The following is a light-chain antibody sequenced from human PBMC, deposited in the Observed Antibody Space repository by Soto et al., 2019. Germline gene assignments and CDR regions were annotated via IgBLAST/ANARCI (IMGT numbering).Light chain of an antibody. Sequence: EIVLTQSPGTLSWSPGERATLSSRASQSVTSSYLAWYQQKPGQAPRLRIYDTSTRATGIPARFSGSGSGTEFTLTIRSLPSEDFAVYSCQQYNNWPPIPFGQGTRPAI. CDR1: QSVTSSY. CDR2: DTS. V-gene: IGKV3-15*01. J-gene: IGKJ5*01. CDR3: QQYNNWPPIP.